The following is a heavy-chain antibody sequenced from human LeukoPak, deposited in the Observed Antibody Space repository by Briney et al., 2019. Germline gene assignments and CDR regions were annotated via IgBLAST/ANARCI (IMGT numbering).Heavy chain of an antibody. CDR2: INPNSGGT. V-gene: IGHV1-2*02. D-gene: IGHD3-10*01. CDR1: GYTFTGYY. CDR3: ARGGALWFGELLYGGYYYYGMDV. Sequence: ASVKVSCKASGYTFTGYYMHWVRQAPGRGLEWMGWINPNSGGTNYAQKFQGRVTMTRDTSISTAYMELSRLRSDDTAVYYCARGGALWFGELLYGGYYYYGMDVWGQGTTVTVSS. J-gene: IGHJ6*02.